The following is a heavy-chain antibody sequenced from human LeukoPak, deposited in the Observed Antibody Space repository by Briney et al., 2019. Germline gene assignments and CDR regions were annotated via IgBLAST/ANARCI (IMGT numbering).Heavy chain of an antibody. CDR2: IYYSGST. CDR1: GGFISSSSYY. CDR3: ARLYYSTSFRDYHYYMDV. D-gene: IGHD4-11*01. J-gene: IGHJ6*03. Sequence: PSETLSLTCTVSGGFISSSSYYWGWIRQPPGKGLEWIGSIYYSGSTYINPSLESRVTISVDTSKKQFSLKLSSVTVADTAVYYCARLYYSTSFRDYHYYMDVWGKGTTVTVSS. V-gene: IGHV4-39*01.